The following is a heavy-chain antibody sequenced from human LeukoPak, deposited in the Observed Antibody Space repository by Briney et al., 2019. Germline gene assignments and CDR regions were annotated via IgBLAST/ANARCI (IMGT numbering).Heavy chain of an antibody. CDR3: AREAAGIGGWNGMDV. J-gene: IGHJ6*02. D-gene: IGHD6-13*01. CDR1: GGTFSSYA. V-gene: IGHV1-46*01. CDR2: INPSGGST. Sequence: GASVKVSCKASGGTFSSYAISWVRQAPGQGLEWMGIINPSGGSTSYAQKFQGRVTMTRDTSTSTVYMELSSLRSEDTAVYYCAREAAGIGGWNGMDVWGQGTTVTVSS.